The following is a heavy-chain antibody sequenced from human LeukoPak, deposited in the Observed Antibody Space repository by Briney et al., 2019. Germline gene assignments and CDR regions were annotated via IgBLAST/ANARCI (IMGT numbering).Heavy chain of an antibody. V-gene: IGHV3-23*01. CDR2: ISGSGGST. J-gene: IGHJ4*02. CDR1: GFTFSSYA. Sequence: PGGSLRLSCAASGFTFSSYAMSWVRQAPGKGLEWVSAISGSGGSTYYADSVKGRFTISRDNSKNTLYLQMNSLRAEDTAVYYCVKENIVLMVYAIDYWGQGTLVTVSS. CDR3: VKENIVLMVYAIDY. D-gene: IGHD2-8*01.